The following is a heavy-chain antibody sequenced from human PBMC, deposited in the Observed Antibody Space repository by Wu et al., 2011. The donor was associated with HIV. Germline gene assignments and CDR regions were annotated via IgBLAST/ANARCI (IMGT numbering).Heavy chain of an antibody. CDR1: GATFSSYA. CDR3: ARESPYVA. Sequence: QLVQSGAEVKKPGSSVKVSCKASGATFSSYAISWVRQAPGQGLEWMGWINPNSGGTNYAQNFQGRVTMTRDTSISTAYMQLSRLRSDDTAVYYCARESPYVAWGQGILVTSP. J-gene: IGHJ5*02. V-gene: IGHV1-2*02. CDR2: INPNSGGT. D-gene: IGHD2-8*01.